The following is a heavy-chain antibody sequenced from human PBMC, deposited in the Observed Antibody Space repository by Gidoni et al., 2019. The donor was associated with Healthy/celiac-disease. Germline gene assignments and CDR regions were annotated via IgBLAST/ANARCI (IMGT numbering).Heavy chain of an antibody. CDR2: INTNSGGT. Sequence: QVQLVQSGAEVKKPGASVKVSCKASGYTFPGYYMHWVRQAPGQGLEWMGWINTNSGGTNYAKKFQGRGTRTRDTSISTAYMELSRRRSDETAVYYCAREGLGTTVTTHKFDYWGQGTLVTVSS. D-gene: IGHD4-17*01. CDR3: AREGLGTTVTTHKFDY. V-gene: IGHV1-2*02. CDR1: GYTFPGYY. J-gene: IGHJ4*02.